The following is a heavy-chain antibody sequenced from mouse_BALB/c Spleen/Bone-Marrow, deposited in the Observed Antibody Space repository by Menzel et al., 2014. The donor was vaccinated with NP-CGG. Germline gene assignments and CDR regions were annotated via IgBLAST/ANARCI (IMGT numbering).Heavy chain of an antibody. CDR2: ISSASSPI. J-gene: IGHJ2*01. CDR1: GFTFSSFG. V-gene: IGHV5-17*02. CDR3: TRGGNWEDFDY. D-gene: IGHD4-1*01. Sequence: EVQLVESGGGLVQPGGSRKLSCAASGFTFSSFGMHWVRQAPEKGLEWVAYISSASSPIFYADTVKGRFTISRDNPKNTLFLQMTSLRSEDTAMYYCTRGGNWEDFDYWGQGTTLTVSS.